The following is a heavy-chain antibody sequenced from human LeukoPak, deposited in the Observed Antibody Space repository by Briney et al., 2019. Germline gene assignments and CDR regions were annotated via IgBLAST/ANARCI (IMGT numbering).Heavy chain of an antibody. V-gene: IGHV3-7*01. CDR2: IKQDGSEK. J-gene: IGHJ3*02. D-gene: IGHD2-15*01. Sequence: GPLLLSCAASGFTFSSYWMSWVRQAPGKGLEWVANIKQDGSEKYYVDSVKGRFTISRDNAKSSLYLQMNSLRAEDTAVYYCASRASLTVVAATDDAFDSWGQGTMVTVSS. CDR1: GFTFSSYW. CDR3: ASRASLTVVAATDDAFDS.